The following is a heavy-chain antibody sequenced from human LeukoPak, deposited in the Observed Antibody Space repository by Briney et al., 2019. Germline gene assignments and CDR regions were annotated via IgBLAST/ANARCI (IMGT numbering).Heavy chain of an antibody. D-gene: IGHD3-9*01. CDR2: ISSSSAYI. J-gene: IGHJ5*02. V-gene: IGHV3-21*04. CDR1: GFTLATYS. CDR3: ARDLDWGAFDA. Sequence: GGSLRLSCAASGFTLATYSMNWVRQAPGKGLEWVSSISSSSAYIYYADSVKGRFTISRDNSKNTVSLHMNSLRAEDTALYYCARDLDWGAFDAWGQGTLVTVSS.